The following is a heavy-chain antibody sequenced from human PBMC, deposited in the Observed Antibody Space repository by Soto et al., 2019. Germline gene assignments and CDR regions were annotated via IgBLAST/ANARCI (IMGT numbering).Heavy chain of an antibody. CDR2: ISYDGSNK. CDR3: AKGSQVPAASDYYYGMDV. V-gene: IGHV3-30*18. CDR1: GFTFSSYG. D-gene: IGHD2-2*01. J-gene: IGHJ6*02. Sequence: GGSLRLSCAASGFTFSSYGMHWVRQAPGKGLEWVAVISYDGSNKYYADSVKGRFTISRDNSKNTLYLQMNSLRAEDTAVYYCAKGSQVPAASDYYYGMDVWGQGTTVTVSS.